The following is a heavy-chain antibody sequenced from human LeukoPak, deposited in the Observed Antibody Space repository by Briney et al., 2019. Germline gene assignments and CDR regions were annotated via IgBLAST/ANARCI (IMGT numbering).Heavy chain of an antibody. Sequence: SETLSLTCTVSGGSISSYYWSWIRQPAGKGLDWIGRIYTSGSANYNPSLKSRVTMSVDTSKNQFFLKLSSVTAADTAVYYCAREDMGMDVWGQGTTVTVSS. J-gene: IGHJ6*02. D-gene: IGHD2-15*01. CDR3: AREDMGMDV. CDR2: IYTSGSA. CDR1: GGSISSYY. V-gene: IGHV4-4*07.